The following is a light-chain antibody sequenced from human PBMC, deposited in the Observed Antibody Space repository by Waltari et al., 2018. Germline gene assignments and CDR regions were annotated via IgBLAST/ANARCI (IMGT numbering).Light chain of an antibody. CDR1: QSISSW. Sequence: DIQMTQSPSTLSASVGDRVTITCRASQSISSWLAWYQQKPGKAPKLLIYKASSLESGVPSRFSGSGSGTEFTLTISSLQPDDFATCYCQQYNSYSPWTFGQGTKVEIK. V-gene: IGKV1-5*03. CDR3: QQYNSYSPWT. J-gene: IGKJ1*01. CDR2: KAS.